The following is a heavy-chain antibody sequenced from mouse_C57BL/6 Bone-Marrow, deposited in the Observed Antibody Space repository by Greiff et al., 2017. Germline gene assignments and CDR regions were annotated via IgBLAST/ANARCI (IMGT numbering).Heavy chain of an antibody. CDR1: GYTFTSYW. Sequence: EVQLQQSGTVLARPGASVKMSCKTSGYTFTSYWMHWVKQRPGQGLEWIGAIYPGNSDTSYNQKFKGKAKLTVDKSSSTAYMQLSSLTSEDSAVYYCASLGGYYFDYWGQGTTLTVSS. CDR2: IYPGNSDT. CDR3: ASLGGYYFDY. V-gene: IGHV1-5*01. D-gene: IGHD1-1*02. J-gene: IGHJ2*01.